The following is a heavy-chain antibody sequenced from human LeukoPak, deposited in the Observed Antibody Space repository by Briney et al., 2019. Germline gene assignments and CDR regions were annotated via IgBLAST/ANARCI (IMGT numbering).Heavy chain of an antibody. CDR3: AREVGATGRWFDP. CDR2: IYYSGST. CDR1: GGSISSYY. D-gene: IGHD1-26*01. V-gene: IGHV4-59*12. Sequence: SETLSLTCTVSGGSISSYYWSWIRQPPGKGLEWIGYIYYSGSTNYNPSLKSRVTISVYTSKNQFSLKLSSVTAADTAVYYCAREVGATGRWFDPWGQGTLVTVSS. J-gene: IGHJ5*02.